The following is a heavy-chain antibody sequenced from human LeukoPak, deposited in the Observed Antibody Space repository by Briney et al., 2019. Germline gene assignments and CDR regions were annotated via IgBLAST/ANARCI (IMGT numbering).Heavy chain of an antibody. V-gene: IGHV1-69*04. CDR1: GGTFSSYA. CDR3: ARDPYGGNSAVDY. Sequence: SVKVSCKASGGTFSSYAISWVRHGPGQGLEWMGRIIPLFGIANYAQKFQGRVTITADKSTSTAYMELSSLRSEDAAVYYCARDPYGGNSAVDYWGQGTLVTVSS. CDR2: IIPLFGIA. D-gene: IGHD4-23*01. J-gene: IGHJ4*02.